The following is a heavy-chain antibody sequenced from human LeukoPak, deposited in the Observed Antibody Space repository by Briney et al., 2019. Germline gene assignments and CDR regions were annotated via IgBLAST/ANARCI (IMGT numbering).Heavy chain of an antibody. D-gene: IGHD2-15*01. J-gene: IGHJ6*04. Sequence: PSQTLSLTCTVSGVSISSGGYYWSWVRQHPGKGLEWIGYIYYSGKNYYNPSLKSRVTISVDTSKNKFSLKLSSVTAADTAVYYCARGLGYCSGGSCYSGYYYGMDVWGKGTTVTVSS. CDR1: GVSISSGGYY. V-gene: IGHV4-31*03. CDR3: ARGLGYCSGGSCYSGYYYGMDV. CDR2: IYYSGKN.